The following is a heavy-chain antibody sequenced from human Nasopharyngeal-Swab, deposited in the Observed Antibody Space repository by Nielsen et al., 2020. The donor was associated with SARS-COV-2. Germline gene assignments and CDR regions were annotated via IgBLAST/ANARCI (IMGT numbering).Heavy chain of an antibody. V-gene: IGHV4-39*01. J-gene: IGHJ4*02. D-gene: IGHD4-17*01. CDR1: GGSFSSYY. Sequence: SETLSLTCAVYGGSFSSYYWGWIRQPPGKGLEWIGSIYYSGSTYYNPSLKSRVTISVDTSKNQFSLKLSSVTAADTAVYYCARGTVTTLNIDYWGQGTLVTVSS. CDR2: IYYSGST. CDR3: ARGTVTTLNIDY.